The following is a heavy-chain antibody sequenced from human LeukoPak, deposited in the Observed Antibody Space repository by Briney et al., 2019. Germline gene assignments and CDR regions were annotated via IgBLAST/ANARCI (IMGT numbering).Heavy chain of an antibody. V-gene: IGHV3-11*04. Sequence: GGSLRLSCAASGFTFNDYYMSWIRQAPGRRLEFLSYIGNSGVTRYYADSVKGRFTISRDNTKKTLYLQIDGLRAEDTAVYYCARAFFFDHWGRGTLVTVSS. CDR2: IGNSGVTR. D-gene: IGHD3-16*01. CDR1: GFTFNDYY. CDR3: ARAFFFDH. J-gene: IGHJ4*02.